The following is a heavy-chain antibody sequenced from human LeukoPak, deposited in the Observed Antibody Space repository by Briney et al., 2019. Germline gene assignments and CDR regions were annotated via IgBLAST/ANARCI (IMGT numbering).Heavy chain of an antibody. CDR3: AKGTSGSYRAAAFDI. CDR1: GFTFSSYG. J-gene: IGHJ3*02. D-gene: IGHD3-10*01. V-gene: IGHV3-30*02. CDR2: IQYDGTNK. Sequence: GGSLSLSCAASGFTFSSYGMHWVRQAPGKGLEWVAFIQYDGTNKYYADSVKGRFTISRDNSKNTLYLQMNSLRAEDTAVYYCAKGTSGSYRAAAFDIWGQGTMVTVSS.